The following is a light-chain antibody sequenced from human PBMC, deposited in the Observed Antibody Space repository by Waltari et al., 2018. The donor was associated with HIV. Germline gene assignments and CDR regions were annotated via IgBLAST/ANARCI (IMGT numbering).Light chain of an antibody. CDR2: EVT. CDR1: SSDVGGYNY. V-gene: IGLV2-8*01. J-gene: IGLJ2*01. Sequence: QSALTQPPSASGSPGQSVTISCTGNSSDVGGYNYVSWYQQHPGKAPKLMIYEVTKRPSGVTARFSGSKSGNTASLTVSGLQAEDEADYYCSSYAGSNNLLFGGGTKLTVL. CDR3: SSYAGSNNLL.